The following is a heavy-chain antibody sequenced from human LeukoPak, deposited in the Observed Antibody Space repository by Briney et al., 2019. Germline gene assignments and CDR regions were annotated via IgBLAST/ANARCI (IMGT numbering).Heavy chain of an antibody. D-gene: IGHD3-10*01. CDR1: GFSFSRYA. CDR3: AKHYNYGSGSNYCFFDY. J-gene: IGHJ4*02. CDR2: VTGSGGST. Sequence: GGSLRLSCAASGFSFSRYAMSWVRQAPGKGLEWVSGVTGSGGSTYYAGSVKGRFTISRDNSKNTLSLQMNSLRDEDTALYYCAKHYNYGSGSNYCFFDYWGQGALVTVSS. V-gene: IGHV3-23*01.